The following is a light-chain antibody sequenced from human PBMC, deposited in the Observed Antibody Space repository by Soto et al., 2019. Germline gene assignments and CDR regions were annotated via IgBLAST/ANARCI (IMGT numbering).Light chain of an antibody. CDR3: QQYGSSHRT. CDR2: DAS. V-gene: IGKV3-20*01. J-gene: IGKJ1*01. Sequence: EIVLTHSPDTLSLSPGERATLSCRASLTVTNNYLAWYQQKAGQAPRLVIYDASTRATGIPDRFSASGSGTDFTLSISRLEPEDLAVYFCQQYGSSHRTFGQGTKVDIK. CDR1: LTVTNNY.